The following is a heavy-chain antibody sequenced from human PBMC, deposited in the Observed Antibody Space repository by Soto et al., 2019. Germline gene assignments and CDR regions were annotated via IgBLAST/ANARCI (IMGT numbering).Heavy chain of an antibody. CDR2: IWYDGSNK. V-gene: IGHV3-33*01. Sequence: QVQLVESGGGVVQPGRSLRLSCAVSGFTFSSYGMHWVRQAPGKGLEWVAVIWYDGSNKYYADSVKGRFTISRDNSKNTLYLQMNSLRAEDTAVYYCARDHEDDSSGYYPSQPDYWGQGTLVTVSS. CDR1: GFTFSSYG. J-gene: IGHJ4*02. CDR3: ARDHEDDSSGYYPSQPDY. D-gene: IGHD3-22*01.